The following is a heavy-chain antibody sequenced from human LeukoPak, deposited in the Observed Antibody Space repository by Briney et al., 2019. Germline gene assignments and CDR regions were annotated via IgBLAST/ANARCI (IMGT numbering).Heavy chain of an antibody. V-gene: IGHV4-59*01. J-gene: IGHJ4*02. D-gene: IGHD3-22*01. CDR3: ARSPLYYYQSSGHYYFDY. CDR1: GGSISSYY. Sequence: SETLSLTCTVSGGSISSYYWSWIRQPPGKGLEWIGNIYYSGSTNYNPSLKSRVTISLDMSKNQFSLKLSSVAAADTAVYYCARSPLYYYQSSGHYYFDYWGQGTLVTVSS. CDR2: IYYSGST.